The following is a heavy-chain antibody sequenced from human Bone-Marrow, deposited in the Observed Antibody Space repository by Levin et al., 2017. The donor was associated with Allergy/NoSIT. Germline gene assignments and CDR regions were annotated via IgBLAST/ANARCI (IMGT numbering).Heavy chain of an antibody. J-gene: IGHJ3*01. D-gene: IGHD3-3*01. CDR2: ISPYNGNT. V-gene: IGHV1-18*01. CDR3: AAFGGEFDV. Sequence: GESLKISCKASGYTFTSYGINWVRQAPGQGLEWMGWISPYNGNTNYAQKVRDRLILTTDTSTRTVYMELTSLRFEDTAVYYCAAFGGEFDVGVQGTNVTVSS. CDR1: GYTFTSYG.